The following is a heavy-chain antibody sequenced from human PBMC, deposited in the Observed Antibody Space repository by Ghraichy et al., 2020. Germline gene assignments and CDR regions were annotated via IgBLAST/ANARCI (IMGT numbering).Heavy chain of an antibody. V-gene: IGHV1-2*02. CDR2: INPNSGGT. D-gene: IGHD4-23*01. J-gene: IGHJ4*02. CDR1: GYTFTGYY. CDR3: ARARAVVTPIDY. Sequence: ASVKVSCKASGYTFTGYYIHWVRQAPGQGLEWMGWINPNSGGTNYAQKFQGRVTMTRDTSISTAYMDLSRLRSDDTAVYYCARARAVVTPIDYWGEGTLVTVSS.